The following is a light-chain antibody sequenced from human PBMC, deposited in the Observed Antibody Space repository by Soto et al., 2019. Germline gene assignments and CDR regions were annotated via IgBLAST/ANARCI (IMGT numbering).Light chain of an antibody. CDR2: DTF. V-gene: IGKV1-5*01. CDR1: QSISSW. Sequence: DIQIIQSPSSLSASVGDRVSITCRASQSISSWLAWYQQKPGKAPKLLIFDTFSLESGVPSRFSGSRSGTEFTLTISSLQPDDYATYFCQQYNSYSPLTLGGGTKVDIK. CDR3: QQYNSYSPLT. J-gene: IGKJ4*01.